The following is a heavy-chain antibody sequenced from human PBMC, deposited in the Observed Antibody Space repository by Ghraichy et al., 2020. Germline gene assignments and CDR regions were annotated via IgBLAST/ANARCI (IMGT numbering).Heavy chain of an antibody. J-gene: IGHJ4*02. D-gene: IGHD5-18*01. CDR2: IYTSGST. Sequence: SETLSLTCTVSGGSISSGSYYWSWIRQPAGKGLEWIGRIYTSGSTNYNPSLKSRVTISVDTSKNQFSLKLSSVTAADTAVYYCARGPKASYGYIYWGQGTLVTVSS. CDR1: GGSISSGSYY. V-gene: IGHV4-61*02. CDR3: ARGPKASYGYIY.